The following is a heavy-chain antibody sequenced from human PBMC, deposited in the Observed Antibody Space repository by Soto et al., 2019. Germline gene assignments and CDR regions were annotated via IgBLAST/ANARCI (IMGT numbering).Heavy chain of an antibody. CDR3: ARASGGRLKPELNWFDP. J-gene: IGHJ5*02. CDR2: IYHSGST. D-gene: IGHD1-26*01. CDR1: GGSISSSNW. V-gene: IGHV4-4*02. Sequence: LTCAVSGGSISSSNWWSWVRQPPGKGLEWIGEIYHSGSTNYNPSLKSRVTILVDKSKNQFSLKLSSVTAADTAVYYCARASGGRLKPELNWFDPWGQGTLVTVSS.